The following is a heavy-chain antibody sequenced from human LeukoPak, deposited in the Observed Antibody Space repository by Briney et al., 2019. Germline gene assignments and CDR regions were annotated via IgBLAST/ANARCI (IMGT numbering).Heavy chain of an antibody. J-gene: IGHJ4*02. V-gene: IGHV3-30*02. D-gene: IGHD3-16*01. CDR1: GFTFSSYG. CDR3: AKDPQGALTSDY. CDR2: IRYDGSNK. Sequence: GGSLRLSCAASGFTFSSYGMHWVRQAPGKGLEWVAFIRYDGSNKYYADSVKGRFTTSRDNSKNTLYLQMNSLRAEDTAVYYCAKDPQGALTSDYWGQGTLVTVSS.